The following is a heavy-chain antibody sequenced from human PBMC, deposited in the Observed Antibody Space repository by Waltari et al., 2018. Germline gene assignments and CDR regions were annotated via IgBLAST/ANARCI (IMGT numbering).Heavy chain of an antibody. CDR1: GGSISSHY. CDR3: ARAAGVDPWELPTHLFDY. Sequence: QVQLQESGPGLVKPSETLSLTCTVSGGSISSHYWSWIRQPPGKGLEWIGYIFYSGNHSYSPSLKRRVTISVDTSRNQFSLELSSVTAADTAVYYCARAAGVDPWELPTHLFDYWGQGTLVTVCS. J-gene: IGHJ4*02. D-gene: IGHD1-26*01. CDR2: IFYSGNH. V-gene: IGHV4-59*11.